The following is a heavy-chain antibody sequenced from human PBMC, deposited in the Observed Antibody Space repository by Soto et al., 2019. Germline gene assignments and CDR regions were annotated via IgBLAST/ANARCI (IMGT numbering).Heavy chain of an antibody. D-gene: IGHD2-15*01. CDR3: ARVYCSGGSCDHLDY. Sequence: EVQLVESGGGVVQPGGSLRLSCAASGFTFSSYWMHWVRQAPGKGLVWVSRINSDGSSTSYADSVKGRFTISRDNAKNTLYLQMKSLRAEDTAVYYCARVYCSGGSCDHLDYWGQGTLVTVSS. CDR2: INSDGSST. CDR1: GFTFSSYW. J-gene: IGHJ4*02. V-gene: IGHV3-74*01.